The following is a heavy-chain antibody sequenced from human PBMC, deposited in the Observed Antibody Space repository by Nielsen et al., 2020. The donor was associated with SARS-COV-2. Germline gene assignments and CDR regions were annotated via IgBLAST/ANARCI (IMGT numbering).Heavy chain of an antibody. CDR3: AREWDDYESSAYDL. J-gene: IGHJ4*02. V-gene: IGHV1-46*01. Sequence: ASVKVSCKASGYTFTSYDINWVRQAPGQGLEWVGIITPIGATTTYARKFQGRVTMTRDTSTSTFYMELSSLRSTDTAVYYCAREWDDYESSAYDLWGQGTPVTVSS. CDR1: GYTFTSYD. D-gene: IGHD3-22*01. CDR2: ITPIGATT.